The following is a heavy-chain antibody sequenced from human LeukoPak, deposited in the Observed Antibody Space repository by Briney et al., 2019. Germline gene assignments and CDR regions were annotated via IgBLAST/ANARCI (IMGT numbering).Heavy chain of an antibody. D-gene: IGHD2/OR15-2a*01. J-gene: IGHJ3*02. CDR3: AREPGIGYAFDI. CDR2: IKQDGSET. V-gene: IGHV3-7*01. Sequence: AGGSLRLSCVVSGFTFSSSWMTWVRQAPGKGLEWVANIKQDGSETHYVDSVKGRFTISRGNAKNSLYLQMNSLRAEDTAVYYCAREPGIGYAFDIWGHGTVVTVSS. CDR1: GFTFSSSW.